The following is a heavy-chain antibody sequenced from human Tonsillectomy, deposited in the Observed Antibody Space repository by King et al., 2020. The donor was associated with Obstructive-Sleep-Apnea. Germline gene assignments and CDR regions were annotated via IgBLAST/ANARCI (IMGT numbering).Heavy chain of an antibody. V-gene: IGHV5-51*01. Sequence: DVQLVQSGAEVKKPGESLKISCKGSGYSFTNYWIGWVRQMPGKGLECMGTIYPGDSDTRYSPSFQGHVTISADKSISTAYLQWSSLKASDTAMYYCARLARVYGSGSDAFDIWGQGTMVTVSS. CDR3: ARLARVYGSGSDAFDI. D-gene: IGHD3-10*01. CDR1: GYSFTNYW. CDR2: IYPGDSDT. J-gene: IGHJ3*02.